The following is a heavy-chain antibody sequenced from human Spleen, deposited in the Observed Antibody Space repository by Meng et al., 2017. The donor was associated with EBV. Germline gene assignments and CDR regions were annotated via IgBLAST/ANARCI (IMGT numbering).Heavy chain of an antibody. Sequence: VQVEVAGPGQVKPSGTLSLICTVSGGSISTSNWGSWVRQSPEKGLEWIGEVFRTGDTNYNPSLKSRVTILIDKSKNQFSPKLNSVTAADTAIYFCASDGISRYFDNWGPGTLVTVSS. J-gene: IGHJ4*02. CDR1: GGSISTSNW. D-gene: IGHD1-1*01. CDR2: VFRTGDT. V-gene: IGHV4-4*02. CDR3: ASDGISRYFDN.